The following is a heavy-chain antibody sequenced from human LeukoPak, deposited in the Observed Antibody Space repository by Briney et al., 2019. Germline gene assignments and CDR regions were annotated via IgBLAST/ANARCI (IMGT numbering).Heavy chain of an antibody. V-gene: IGHV3-7*01. D-gene: IGHD6-13*01. CDR1: GFTFSSYW. CDR3: ARDISSSWYVDLNWFDP. J-gene: IGHJ5*02. Sequence: TGGSLRLSCAASGFTFSSYWMSWVRQAPGKGLEWVANIKQDGSEKYYVDSVKGRFTISRDNAKNSLYLQMNSLRAGDTAVYYCARDISSSWYVDLNWFDPWGQGTLVTVSS. CDR2: IKQDGSEK.